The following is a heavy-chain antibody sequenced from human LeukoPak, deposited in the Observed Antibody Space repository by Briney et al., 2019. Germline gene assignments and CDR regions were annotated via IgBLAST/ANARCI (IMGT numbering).Heavy chain of an antibody. D-gene: IGHD4-17*01. J-gene: IGHJ4*02. CDR2: IYSSGST. Sequence: PSETLSLTCTVSGGSISSYYWSWIRQPAGKGLEWIGRIYSSGSTHYNPSLKSRVTMSVDTSKNQFSLNLISVTAADTAVYYCARDNYNDYDQFDYWGQGTLVTVSS. CDR1: GGSISSYY. CDR3: ARDNYNDYDQFDY. V-gene: IGHV4-4*07.